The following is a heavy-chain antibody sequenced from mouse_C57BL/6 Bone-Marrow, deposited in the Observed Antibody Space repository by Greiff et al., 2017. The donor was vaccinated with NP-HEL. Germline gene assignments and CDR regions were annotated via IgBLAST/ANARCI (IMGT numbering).Heavy chain of an antibody. CDR3: AREDYYYGSSWYFDV. J-gene: IGHJ1*03. Sequence: VQLQQSGAELARPGASVKLSCKASGYTFTSYGISWVKQRTGQGLEWIGEIYPRSGNTYYNEKFKGKATLTADKSSSTAYMELRSLTSEDSAVYFCAREDYYYGSSWYFDVWGTGTTVTVSS. CDR2: IYPRSGNT. V-gene: IGHV1-81*01. D-gene: IGHD1-1*01. CDR1: GYTFTSYG.